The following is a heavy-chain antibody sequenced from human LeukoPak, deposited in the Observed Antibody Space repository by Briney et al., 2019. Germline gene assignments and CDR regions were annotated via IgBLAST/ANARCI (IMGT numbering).Heavy chain of an antibody. CDR2: IYYSGST. CDR3: ARGLVTDGFDP. J-gene: IGHJ5*02. CDR1: GGSISSGDYY. Sequence: SETLSLTCTVSGGSISSGDYYWSWIRQPPGKGLEWIGYIYYSGSTYYNPSLKSRVTISVDTSKNQFSLKLGSVTAADTAVYYCARGLVTDGFDPWGQGTLVTVSS. V-gene: IGHV4-30-4*01. D-gene: IGHD2-21*02.